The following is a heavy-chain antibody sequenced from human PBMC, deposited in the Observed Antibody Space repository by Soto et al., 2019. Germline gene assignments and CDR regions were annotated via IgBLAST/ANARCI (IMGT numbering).Heavy chain of an antibody. CDR2: INPNSGGT. CDR3: ARGMQQPSYYYGMDV. CDR1: GYTFAGYY. J-gene: IGHJ6*02. V-gene: IGHV1-2*02. Sequence: ASVKVSCKASGYTFAGYYMHWVRQAPGQGLEWMGWINPNSGGTNYAQKFQGRVTMTRDTSISTAYMELSRLRSDDTAVYYCARGMQQPSYYYGMDVWGQGTTVTVSS. D-gene: IGHD6-13*01.